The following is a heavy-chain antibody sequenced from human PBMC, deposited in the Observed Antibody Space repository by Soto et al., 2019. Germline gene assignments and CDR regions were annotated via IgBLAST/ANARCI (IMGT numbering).Heavy chain of an antibody. D-gene: IGHD2-15*01. J-gene: IGHJ4*02. Sequence: SVKVSCKASGGTFSSSAISWVRQAPGQGLEWMGGIIPIFGTANYAQKFQGRVTITADESTSTAYMELSSLRSEDTAVYYCAIFPGYCSGGSCYSGYQDHDYWGQGTLVTVSS. V-gene: IGHV1-69*13. CDR2: IIPIFGTA. CDR3: AIFPGYCSGGSCYSGYQDHDY. CDR1: GGTFSSSA.